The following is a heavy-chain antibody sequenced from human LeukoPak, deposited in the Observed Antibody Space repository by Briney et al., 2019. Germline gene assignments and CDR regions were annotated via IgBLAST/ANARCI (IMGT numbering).Heavy chain of an antibody. CDR1: GGSISSNNW. CDR3: ARFTPQGYGWGGYNRFDP. Sequence: PSETLSLTCAVSGGSISSNNWWNWVRQPPGKGLEWIGEIHHSGSTHYNPSLKSRLTISVDKSKNQFSLKLTSVTAADTAVYYCARFTPQGYGWGGYNRFDPWGQGTPVTVSS. J-gene: IGHJ5*02. CDR2: IHHSGST. V-gene: IGHV4-4*02. D-gene: IGHD3-16*01.